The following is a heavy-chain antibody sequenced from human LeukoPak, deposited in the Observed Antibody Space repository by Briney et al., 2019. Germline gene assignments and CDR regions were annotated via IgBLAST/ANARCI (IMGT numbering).Heavy chain of an antibody. V-gene: IGHV3-30*04. CDR1: GFPFETYS. CDR3: AKVKDSSGYYYYGMDV. J-gene: IGHJ6*02. Sequence: GRSLRLSCAASGFPFETYSVHWVRQTPGKGLEWVAVISYDGRNIFYADSVKGRFTISRDNSKSTLFLQMNSLRFDDTAMYYCAKVKDSSGYYYYGMDVWGQGTTVTVSS. D-gene: IGHD3-22*01. CDR2: ISYDGRNI.